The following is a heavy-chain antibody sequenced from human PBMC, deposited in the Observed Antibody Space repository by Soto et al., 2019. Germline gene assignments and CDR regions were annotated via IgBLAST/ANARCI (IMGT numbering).Heavy chain of an antibody. V-gene: IGHV4-30-2*01. D-gene: IGHD3-22*01. J-gene: IGHJ4*02. Sequence: SETLSLTCAVSGGSISSGGYSWSWIRQPPGKGLEWIGYIYHSGSTYYNPSLKSRVTISVDRSKNQFSLKLSSVTAADTAVYYCARVRTFDYYDSSGYFDYWRQVTLVTVSS. CDR1: GGSISSGGYS. CDR2: IYHSGST. CDR3: ARVRTFDYYDSSGYFDY.